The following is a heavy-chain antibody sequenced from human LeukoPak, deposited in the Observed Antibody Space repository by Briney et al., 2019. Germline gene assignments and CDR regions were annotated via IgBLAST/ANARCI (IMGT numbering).Heavy chain of an antibody. Sequence: SLTLSLTCALSGDSVSSNSAAWNSIRQSPSRGLECLIRTYYRSKWYNDYAVSVKSRITINPDTSKNQFSLQLDSVTPEDTAVYYCARAWCTSSGWCYILYWGQGTLVTVSS. J-gene: IGHJ4*02. CDR1: GDSVSSNSAA. CDR2: TYYRSKWYN. CDR3: ARAWCTSSGWCYILY. V-gene: IGHV6-1*01. D-gene: IGHD6-19*01.